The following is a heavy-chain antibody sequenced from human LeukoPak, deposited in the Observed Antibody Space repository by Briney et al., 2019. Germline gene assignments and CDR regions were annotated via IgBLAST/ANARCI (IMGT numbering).Heavy chain of an antibody. Sequence: ASVKVSCKVSGYTLTELSMHWVRQAPGKGLEWMGGFDPEDGETIYAQKFQGRVTMTEDTSTDTAYMELSSLRSEDTAVYYCAPYCSSTSCREPINWFDHWGQGTLVTVSS. CDR2: FDPEDGET. J-gene: IGHJ5*02. D-gene: IGHD2-2*01. CDR3: APYCSSTSCREPINWFDH. V-gene: IGHV1-24*01. CDR1: GYTLTELS.